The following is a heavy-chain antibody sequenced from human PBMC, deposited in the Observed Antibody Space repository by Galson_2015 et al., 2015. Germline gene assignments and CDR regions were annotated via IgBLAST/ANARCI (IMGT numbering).Heavy chain of an antibody. CDR2: TYYKSKWYN. V-gene: IGHV6-1*01. J-gene: IGHJ3*02. CDR3: AYGGTVTTYDAFDI. CDR1: GDSVSSNSAA. Sequence: CAISGDSVSSNSAAWNWIRQSPSRGLEWLGRTYYKSKWYNDYAVSVKSRITINPDTSKNQFPLQLNSVTPEDTAVYYCAYGGTVTTYDAFDIWGQGTMATVS. D-gene: IGHD4-17*01.